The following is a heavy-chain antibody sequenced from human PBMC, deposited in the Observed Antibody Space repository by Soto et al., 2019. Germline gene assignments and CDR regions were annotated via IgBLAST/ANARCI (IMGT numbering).Heavy chain of an antibody. Sequence: ASVKVSCKASGYTFTSYAMHWVRQAPGQRLEWMGWINAGNGNTKYSQKFQGRVTITRDTSASTAYMELSSLRSEDTAVYYCAGEPITIFGVVTRFDYWGQGTLVTVSS. J-gene: IGHJ4*02. CDR3: AGEPITIFGVVTRFDY. D-gene: IGHD3-3*01. CDR1: GYTFTSYA. V-gene: IGHV1-3*01. CDR2: INAGNGNT.